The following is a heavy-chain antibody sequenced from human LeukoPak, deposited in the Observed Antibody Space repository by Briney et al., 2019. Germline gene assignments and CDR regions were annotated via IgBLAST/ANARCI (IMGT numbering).Heavy chain of an antibody. CDR3: TRRDDFWSGSSDF. J-gene: IGHJ4*02. CDR1: GFTLSGSA. CDR2: IRSKANGHAT. V-gene: IGHV3-73*01. Sequence: QPGGSLRLSCEVSGFTLSGSAVHWVRQASGKGLEWVGRIRSKANGHATAHAASVKGRFIISRDDSKNTAYLQMNSLKIEDSAVYYCTRRDDFWSGSSDFWGQGTLVTVSS. D-gene: IGHD3-3*01.